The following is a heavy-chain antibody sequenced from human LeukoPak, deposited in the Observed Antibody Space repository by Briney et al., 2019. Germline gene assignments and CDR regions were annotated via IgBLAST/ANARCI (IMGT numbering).Heavy chain of an antibody. CDR2: IIYSGTT. D-gene: IGHD1-26*01. CDR1: GGSISSSSYY. V-gene: IGHV4-39*07. CDR3: ARGRIVGATKGYFDY. J-gene: IGHJ4*02. Sequence: SETLSLTCTVSGGSISSSSYYWAWIRQPPGKGLEWIGTIIYSGTTYYNPSLKSRVTISVDTSKNQFSLKLSSVTAADTAVYYCARGRIVGATKGYFDYWGQGTLVTVSS.